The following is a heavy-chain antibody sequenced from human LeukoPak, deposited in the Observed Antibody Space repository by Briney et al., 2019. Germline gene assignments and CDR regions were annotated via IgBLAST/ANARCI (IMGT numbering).Heavy chain of an antibody. D-gene: IGHD2-21*02. CDR1: GFTVSSNY. Sequence: PGGSLRLSCAASGFTVSSNYMSWVRQASGKGLEWVSVISSGGSTHYADSAKGRFTISRDNSKNTLYLQMNSLRAEDTGVYYCAREGDTSGYGMYVLGPGTTVTVSS. J-gene: IGHJ6*02. V-gene: IGHV3-66*01. CDR3: AREGDTSGYGMYV. CDR2: ISSGGST.